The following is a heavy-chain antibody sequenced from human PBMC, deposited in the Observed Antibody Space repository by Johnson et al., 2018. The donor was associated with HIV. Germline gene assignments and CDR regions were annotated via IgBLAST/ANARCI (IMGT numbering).Heavy chain of an antibody. CDR3: ASLSDDAFDI. CDR2: IGFDGTKS. V-gene: IGHV3-30*02. J-gene: IGHJ3*02. CDR1: GFTFSSYG. Sequence: QEQLVESGGGVVQPGGSLRLSCAASGFTFSSYGMHWVRQAPGKGLEWVAFIGFDGTKSYYADSLKGRFTISRDNSKNMLDLQMNSLRAGDAAVYYCASLSDDAFDIWGQGTMVTVSS.